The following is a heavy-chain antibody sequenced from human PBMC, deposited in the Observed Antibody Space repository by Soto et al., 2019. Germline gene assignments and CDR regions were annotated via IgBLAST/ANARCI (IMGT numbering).Heavy chain of an antibody. CDR1: GFTFSDSA. CDR3: AKMGRDAYKPIDS. J-gene: IGHJ4*02. D-gene: IGHD3-16*01. Sequence: HPGGSLRLSXAASGFTFSDSAMGWVRQAPGKGLEWVSSISASGYSTYYADSVKGRFTISRDTSKNTLYLQTNSLRAEDTAMYYCAKMGRDAYKPIDSWGQGSLVTVSS. CDR2: ISASGYST. V-gene: IGHV3-23*01.